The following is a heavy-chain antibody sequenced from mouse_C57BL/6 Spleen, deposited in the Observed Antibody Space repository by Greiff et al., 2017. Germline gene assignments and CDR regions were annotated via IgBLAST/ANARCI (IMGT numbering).Heavy chain of an antibody. V-gene: IGHV3-6*01. CDR2: ISYDGSN. J-gene: IGHJ3*01. CDR3: ANSGTRGSPFAY. CDR1: GYSITSGYY. Sequence: DVKLQESGPGLVKHSQSLSLTCSVTGYSITSGYYWNWIRQFPGNKLEWMGYISYDGSNNYNPSLKNRISFTRDTSYHPSFLKLNSVTTEDTATYYCANSGTRGSPFAYWGQGTLVTVSA. D-gene: IGHD4-1*01.